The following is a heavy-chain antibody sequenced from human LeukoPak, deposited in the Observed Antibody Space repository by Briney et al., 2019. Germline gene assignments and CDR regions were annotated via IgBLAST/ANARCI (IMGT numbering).Heavy chain of an antibody. D-gene: IGHD3-22*01. J-gene: IGHJ4*02. V-gene: IGHV3-30*07. CDR2: ISYDGSNK. CDR3: ASEDSSGYLVDY. Sequence: GGSLRLSCAASGFTFSSYAMHWVRQAPGKGLERVAVISYDGSNKYYADSVKGRFTISRDNAKNSLYLQMNSLRAEDTAVYYCASEDSSGYLVDYWGQGTLVTVSS. CDR1: GFTFSSYA.